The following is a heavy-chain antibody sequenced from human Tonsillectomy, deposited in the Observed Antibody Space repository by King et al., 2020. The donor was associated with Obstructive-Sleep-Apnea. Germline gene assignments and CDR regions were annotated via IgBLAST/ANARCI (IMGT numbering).Heavy chain of an antibody. CDR1: GFTFSSYW. CDR2: INSDGSST. V-gene: IGHV3-74*01. J-gene: IGHJ5*02. D-gene: IGHD2-15*01. CDR3: ARGADCSGGSCYSLGPFSESWFDP. Sequence: VQLVESGGGLVQPGGSLRLSCAASGFTFSSYWMHWVRKAPGKGLVWVARINSDGSSTSYADYVKGRFTISRDNAKNTRYLQMNSRRAEDTAVYYCARGADCSGGSCYSLGPFSESWFDPWGQGTLVTVSS.